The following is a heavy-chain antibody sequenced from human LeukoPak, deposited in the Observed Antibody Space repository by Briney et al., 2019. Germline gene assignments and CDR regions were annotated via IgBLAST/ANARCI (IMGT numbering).Heavy chain of an antibody. CDR2: INHSGST. D-gene: IGHD4-17*01. CDR1: GGSFSGYY. Sequence: SETLSLTCAVYGGSFSGYYWSWIRQPPGKGLEWIGEINHSGSTNYNPSLKSRVTISVDTSKNQFSLKLSSVTAADTAVYYCAREDYGDYGGSRGPFDYWGQGTLVTVSS. J-gene: IGHJ4*02. CDR3: AREDYGDYGGSRGPFDY. V-gene: IGHV4-34*01.